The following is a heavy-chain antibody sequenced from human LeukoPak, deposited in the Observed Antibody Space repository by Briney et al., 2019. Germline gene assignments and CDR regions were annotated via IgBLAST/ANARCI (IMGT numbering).Heavy chain of an antibody. J-gene: IGHJ4*02. D-gene: IGHD3-3*01. V-gene: IGHV3-9*01. CDR3: ARVLKDITIFGVVITFDY. CDR2: ISWNSGSI. Sequence: PGRSLRLSCAASGFTFDDYAMHWVRQAPGKGLEWVSGISWNSGSIGYVDSVKGRFTISRDNAKNSLYLQMNSLRAEDTAVYYCARVLKDITIFGVVITFDYWGQGTLVTVSS. CDR1: GFTFDDYA.